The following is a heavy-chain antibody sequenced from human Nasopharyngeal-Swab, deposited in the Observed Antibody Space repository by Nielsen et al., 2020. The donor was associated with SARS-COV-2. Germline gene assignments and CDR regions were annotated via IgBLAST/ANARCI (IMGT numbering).Heavy chain of an antibody. V-gene: IGHV4-30-4*01. J-gene: IGHJ5*02. D-gene: IGHD3-10*01. CDR2: IYYSGST. Sequence: WIRQPPGKGLEWIGYIYYSGSTYYNPSLKSRVTISVDKSKNQFSLKLSSVTAADTAVYYCARVVKSLDHITMVQGVRTLDPWGQGTLVTVSS. CDR3: ARVVKSLDHITMVQGVRTLDP.